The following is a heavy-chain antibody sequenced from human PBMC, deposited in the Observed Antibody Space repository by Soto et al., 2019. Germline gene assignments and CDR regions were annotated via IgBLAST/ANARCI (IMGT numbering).Heavy chain of an antibody. V-gene: IGHV4-34*01. Sequence: QVRLQQWGAGLLKPSETLPLTCAVYGGSFSDYYWSWIRQPPGKGLEWIGEINHSGSTNYNPSLKSRVTISVDTSKNQFSLKLNSVTAADTAVYYCAREVPSRYFELWGRGTPVTVSS. D-gene: IGHD3-10*01. J-gene: IGHJ2*01. CDR2: INHSGST. CDR1: GGSFSDYY. CDR3: AREVPSRYFEL.